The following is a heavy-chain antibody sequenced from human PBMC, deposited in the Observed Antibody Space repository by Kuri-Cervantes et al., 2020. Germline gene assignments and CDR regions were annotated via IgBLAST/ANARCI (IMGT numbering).Heavy chain of an antibody. CDR2: IYYTGST. CDR3: ARGAGDSRGTDFDY. V-gene: IGHV4-59*01. D-gene: IGHD3-22*01. CDR1: GGSISTYY. J-gene: IGHJ4*02. Sequence: GSLRLSCTVSGGSISTYYWIWIRQPPGQGLEWIGYIYYTGSTTYNPSLKSRVTISVDTSNNQFSLNLDSVTAADTAVYYCARGAGDSRGTDFDYWGQGTLVTVSS.